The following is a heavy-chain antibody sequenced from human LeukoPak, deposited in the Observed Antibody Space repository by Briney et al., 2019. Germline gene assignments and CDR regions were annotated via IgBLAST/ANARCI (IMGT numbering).Heavy chain of an antibody. CDR2: INHSGST. CDR3: ARLHRRPSMAPRRRKDEYYFDY. V-gene: IGHV4-34*01. Sequence: PSETLSLTCAVYGGSFSGYYWSWIRQPPGKGLEWIGEINHSGSTNYNPSLMSRVTISVDTSKNQFSLKLTSVTAADTAVYYCARLHRRPSMAPRRRKDEYYFDYWGQGTLVTVSS. J-gene: IGHJ4*02. D-gene: IGHD6-6*01. CDR1: GGSFSGYY.